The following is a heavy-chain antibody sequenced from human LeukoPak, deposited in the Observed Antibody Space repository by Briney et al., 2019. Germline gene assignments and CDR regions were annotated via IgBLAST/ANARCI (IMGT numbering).Heavy chain of an antibody. CDR2: ISHDGTNK. CDR1: GFTFSRNG. Sequence: GGSLRLSCAASGFTFSRNGMHWVRQAPGKGLEWVAVISHDGTNKYHADSVKGRFTISRDNSKNTLYLQMGSLRAEDTAVYYCAKAHLSDYGDYVRFHYNGMDVWGQGTTVSVSS. D-gene: IGHD4-17*01. J-gene: IGHJ6*02. V-gene: IGHV3-30*18. CDR3: AKAHLSDYGDYVRFHYNGMDV.